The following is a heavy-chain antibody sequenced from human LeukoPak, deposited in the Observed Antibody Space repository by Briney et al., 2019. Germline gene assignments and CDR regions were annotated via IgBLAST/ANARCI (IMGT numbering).Heavy chain of an antibody. CDR3: SRALDIFTGQDY. J-gene: IGHJ4*02. CDR1: GYTFTSYG. D-gene: IGHD3-9*01. CDR2: ISTYNGNT. V-gene: IGHV1-18*01. Sequence: ASVKVSCKASGYTFTSYGSSWVRQAPGQGLEWMGWISTYNGNTNYAQKVHGRATMTTDTSTNTAYMELSIIRADDTAMYYCSRALDIFTGQDYWGQGTLVTVSS.